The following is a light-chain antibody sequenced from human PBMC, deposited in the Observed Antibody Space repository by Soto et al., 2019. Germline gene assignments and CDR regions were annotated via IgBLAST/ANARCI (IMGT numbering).Light chain of an antibody. CDR3: QQYYSTPLT. J-gene: IGKJ4*01. Sequence: DIVMTQSPDSLAVSLAERAPVNXXSSQXVLYDPNKKNYLAWYQQKAGQPPKXXIYWASTRESGVPDRFSGSGAGTDFTLTISNLQAEDVAVYYCQQYYSTPLTFGGGTKVDIK. CDR2: WAS. CDR1: QXVLYDPNKKNY. V-gene: IGKV4-1*01.